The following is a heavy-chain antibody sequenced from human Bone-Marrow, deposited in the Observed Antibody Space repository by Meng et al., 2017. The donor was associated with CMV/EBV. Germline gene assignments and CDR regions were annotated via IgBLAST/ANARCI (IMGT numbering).Heavy chain of an antibody. CDR2: INSDGSST. CDR1: GFTFSSYW. J-gene: IGHJ5*02. Sequence: GESLKISCAASGFTFSSYWMHWVRQAPGKGLVWVSRINSDGSSTKYADSVKGRFTISRDNAKNTLHLQMNSLRAEDTAVYYCARAYSDNWFDPWGHGTLVTVSS. CDR3: ARAYSDNWFDP. V-gene: IGHV3-74*03. D-gene: IGHD2-15*01.